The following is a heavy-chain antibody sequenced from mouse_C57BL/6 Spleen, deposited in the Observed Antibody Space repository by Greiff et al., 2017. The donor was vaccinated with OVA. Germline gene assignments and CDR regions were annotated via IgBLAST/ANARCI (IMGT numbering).Heavy chain of an antibody. CDR3: AREYYYGSSYPFDY. J-gene: IGHJ2*01. CDR2: IYPSDSET. D-gene: IGHD1-1*01. Sequence: QVQLQQPGAELVRPGSSVKLSCKASGYTFTSYWMDWVKQRPGQGLEWIGNIYPSDSETHYNQKFKDKATLTVDKSSSTAYMQLSSLTSEDSAVYYCAREYYYGSSYPFDYWGQGTTLTVSS. CDR1: GYTFTSYW. V-gene: IGHV1-61*01.